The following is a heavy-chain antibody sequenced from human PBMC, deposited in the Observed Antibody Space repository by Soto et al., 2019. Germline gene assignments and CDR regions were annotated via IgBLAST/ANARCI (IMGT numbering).Heavy chain of an antibody. Sequence: SETLSLTCAVSGYSISSGYYWGWIRHPPGKGLELIGSICHSGSTYYNPSLKSRVTITGDTSKSQFSLKLSSVTAADTAVYYCGRYGQGVNHHSSGALAIWGPGAMITVSS. D-gene: IGHD6-25*01. CDR3: GRYGQGVNHHSSGALAI. J-gene: IGHJ3*02. CDR1: GYSISSGYY. V-gene: IGHV4-38-2*01. CDR2: ICHSGST.